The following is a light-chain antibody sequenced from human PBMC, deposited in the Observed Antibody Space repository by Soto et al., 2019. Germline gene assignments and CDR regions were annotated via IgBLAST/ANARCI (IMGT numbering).Light chain of an antibody. CDR3: QQRSNWPPIT. CDR2: DAS. J-gene: IGKJ5*01. V-gene: IGKV3-11*01. CDR1: QSVNRY. Sequence: EIVLTQSPATLSLSPGERATLSCWASQSVNRYLVWYQQKPGQAPRLLMYDASKRATGIPDRFSGSGSGTDFTLTISSLEPEDFAVYYCQQRSNWPPITFGQGTRLEIK.